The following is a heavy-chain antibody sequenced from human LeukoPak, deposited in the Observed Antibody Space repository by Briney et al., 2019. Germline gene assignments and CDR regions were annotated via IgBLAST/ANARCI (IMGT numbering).Heavy chain of an antibody. D-gene: IGHD6-19*01. Sequence: SETLSLTCTVSGGSITSGSYYWSWIRQPPGKGLEWIGRIYTSGSTNYNPSLKSRVTMSVDTSKNQFSLKLSSVTAADTAVYYCARMVGWYLVFDYWGQGTLVTVSS. J-gene: IGHJ4*02. CDR3: ARMVGWYLVFDY. CDR2: IYTSGST. V-gene: IGHV4-61*02. CDR1: GGSITSGSYY.